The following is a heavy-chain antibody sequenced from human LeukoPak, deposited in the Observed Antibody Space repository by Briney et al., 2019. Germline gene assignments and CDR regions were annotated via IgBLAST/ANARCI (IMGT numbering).Heavy chain of an antibody. D-gene: IGHD6-19*01. V-gene: IGHV1-69*06. CDR1: GGTFSSYA. CDR3: AREGQWLVLDY. Sequence: SVKVSCKASGGTFSSYAISWVRQAPGQGLEWMGGIIPIFGTANYAQKFQGRVTITANKSTSAAYMELSSLRSEDTAVYYCAREGQWLVLDYWGQGTLVTVSS. J-gene: IGHJ4*02. CDR2: IIPIFGTA.